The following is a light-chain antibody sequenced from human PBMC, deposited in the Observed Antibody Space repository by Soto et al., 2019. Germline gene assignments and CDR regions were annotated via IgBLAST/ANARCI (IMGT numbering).Light chain of an antibody. V-gene: IGKV3-20*01. CDR2: GAS. J-gene: IGKJ1*01. CDR1: QSVGSNY. CDR3: HQYSTSPPWT. Sequence: IVLTQSPGTLSLLPGERATLSCRSSQSVGSNYLAWYQQKPGRAPRLLIYGASSRATGIPDRFTGSGSGTDFTLTISRLEPEDSAVYYCHQYSTSPPWTFGQGTKVEIK.